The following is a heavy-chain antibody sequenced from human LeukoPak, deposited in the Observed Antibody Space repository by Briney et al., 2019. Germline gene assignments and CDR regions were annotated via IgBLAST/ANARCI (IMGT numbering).Heavy chain of an antibody. CDR3: ARDRTPVYSSSHYYYYMDV. V-gene: IGHV3-11*06. D-gene: IGHD6-13*01. J-gene: IGHJ6*03. Sequence: GRFTISRDNAKNSLYLQMNSLRAEDTAVYYCARDRTPVYSSSHYYYYMDVWGKGTTVTVSS.